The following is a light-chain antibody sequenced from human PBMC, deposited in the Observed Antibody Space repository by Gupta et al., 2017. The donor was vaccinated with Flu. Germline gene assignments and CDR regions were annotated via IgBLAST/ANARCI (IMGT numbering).Light chain of an antibody. Sequence: LGERATINCKSSQSIVRRSDNMNYLAWYQQKPGQSPRLLIYWAATRAAGVSDRFIGGGSGTDFTLTINNRQAEDVAIYYCQQYYTSPLRTFGRGTTVEI. V-gene: IGKV4-1*01. CDR1: QSIVRRSDNMNY. CDR2: WAA. CDR3: QQYYTSPLRT. J-gene: IGKJ4*02.